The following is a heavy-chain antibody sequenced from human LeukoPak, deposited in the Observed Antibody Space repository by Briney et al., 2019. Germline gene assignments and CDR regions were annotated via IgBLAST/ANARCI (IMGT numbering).Heavy chain of an antibody. CDR3: ARGDQVATIRGIYYYYMDV. Sequence: ASVKVSCKASGYTFTGYYMHWVRQAPGRGLEWMGWINPNSGGTNYAQKFQGRVTMTRDTSISTAYMELSRLRSDDTAVYYCARGDQVATIRGIYYYYMDVWGKGTTVTISS. D-gene: IGHD5-12*01. CDR1: GYTFTGYY. V-gene: IGHV1-2*02. CDR2: INPNSGGT. J-gene: IGHJ6*03.